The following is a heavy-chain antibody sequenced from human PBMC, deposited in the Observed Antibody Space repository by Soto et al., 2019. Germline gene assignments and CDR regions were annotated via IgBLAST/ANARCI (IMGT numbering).Heavy chain of an antibody. D-gene: IGHD6-13*01. CDR3: ARDPYPPSSSWYGGMDV. J-gene: IGHJ6*02. CDR2: ISSSSSYT. CDR1: GFTFSDYY. V-gene: IGHV3-11*06. Sequence: GGSLRLSCAASGFTFSDYYMSWIRQAPGRGLERVSYISSSSSYTNYADSVKGRFTISRDNAKNSLYLQMNSLRAEDTAVYYCARDPYPPSSSWYGGMDVWGQGTTVTVSS.